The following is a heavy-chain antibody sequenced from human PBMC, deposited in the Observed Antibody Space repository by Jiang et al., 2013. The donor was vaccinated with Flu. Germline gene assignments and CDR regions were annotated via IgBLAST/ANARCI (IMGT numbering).Heavy chain of an antibody. D-gene: IGHD3-22*01. V-gene: IGHV4-59*08. J-gene: IGHJ3*02. Sequence: GPGLVKPSETLSLTCTVSGGSISSYYWSWIRQPPGKGLEWIGYIYYSGSTNYNPSLKSRVTISVDTSKNQFSLKLSSVTAADTAVYYCARLGDYYDSSGYRDAFDIVG. CDR2: IYYSGST. CDR3: ARLGDYYDSSGYRDAFDI. CDR1: GGSISSYY.